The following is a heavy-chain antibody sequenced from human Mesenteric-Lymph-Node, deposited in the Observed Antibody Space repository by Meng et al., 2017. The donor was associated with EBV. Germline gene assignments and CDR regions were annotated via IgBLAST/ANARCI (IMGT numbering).Heavy chain of an antibody. CDR2: IFHSGSA. CDR3: VRRVVVMKEEELDH. CDR1: GGSITSSNW. D-gene: IGHD3-22*01. Sequence: VHLQGSGPGLVKPLGTLSLTCDVSGGSITSSNWWSWFRQPPGKGLEWIGEIFHSGSAKYNPSLKSRVTISVDKSKNHFSLRLSSVTAADTAVYYCVRRVVVMKEEELDHWGQGTLVTVSS. V-gene: IGHV4-4*02. J-gene: IGHJ4*02.